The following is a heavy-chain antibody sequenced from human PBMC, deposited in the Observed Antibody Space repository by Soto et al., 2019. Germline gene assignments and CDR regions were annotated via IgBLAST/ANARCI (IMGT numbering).Heavy chain of an antibody. CDR2: IIPIFGTA. D-gene: IGHD2-2*01. V-gene: IGHV1-69*01. CDR3: ARGVVVVPAARRGYGMDV. Sequence: QVQLVQSGAEVKKPGSSVKVSYKASGGTFSSYAISWVRQAPGQGLEWMGGIIPIFGTANYAQKFQGRVTITADESTSTAYMELSSLRSEDTAVYYCARGVVVVPAARRGYGMDVWGQGTTVTVSS. J-gene: IGHJ6*02. CDR1: GGTFSSYA.